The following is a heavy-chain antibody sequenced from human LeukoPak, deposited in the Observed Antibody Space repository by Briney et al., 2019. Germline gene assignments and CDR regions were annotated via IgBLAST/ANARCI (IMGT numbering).Heavy chain of an antibody. CDR2: MDYSGSA. V-gene: IGHV4-59*08. J-gene: IGHJ4*02. D-gene: IGHD3-22*01. CDR1: GGSISDYY. Sequence: SETLSLTCSVSGGSISDYYWSWIRLSPGTGLEWIGYMDYSGSAAYNPSLRGRVTIPIDTSKKQFSLEVTSVTAADTAVYYCASSVIEAYFDYWGQGTLVTVSS. CDR3: ASSVIEAYFDY.